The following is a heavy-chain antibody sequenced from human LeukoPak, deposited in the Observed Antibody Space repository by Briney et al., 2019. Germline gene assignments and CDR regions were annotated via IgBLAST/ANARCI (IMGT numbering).Heavy chain of an antibody. CDR2: IRSKAYGGTT. J-gene: IGHJ6*03. D-gene: IGHD6-13*01. CDR3: TRDSSSSWYYYYYYMDV. CDR1: GFTFGDYA. V-gene: IGHV3-49*04. Sequence: PGGSLRLSCTASGFTFGDYAMSWVRQAPGKGLEWVGFIRSKAYGGTTEYAASVKGRFTISRDDSKSIAYLQMNSLKTEDTAVYYCTRDSSSSWYYYYYYMDVWGKGTTVTISS.